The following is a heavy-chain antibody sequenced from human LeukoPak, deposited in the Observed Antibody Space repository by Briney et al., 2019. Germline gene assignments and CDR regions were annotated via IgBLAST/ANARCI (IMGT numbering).Heavy chain of an antibody. V-gene: IGHV1-18*01. D-gene: IGHD5-18*01. Sequence: GASVKVSCKASGYTFTSYGISWVRQAPGQGLEWMGWISAYNGNTNYAQKLQGRVTMTTDTSTSTAYMELRSLRSDDTAVYYCARDLMRWLWSEGFRFDYYYYGMDVWGQGTTVTVSS. CDR3: ARDLMRWLWSEGFRFDYYYYGMDV. CDR2: ISAYNGNT. J-gene: IGHJ6*02. CDR1: GYTFTSYG.